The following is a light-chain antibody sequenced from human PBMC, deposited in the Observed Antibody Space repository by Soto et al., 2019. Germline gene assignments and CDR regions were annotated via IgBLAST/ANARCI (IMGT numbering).Light chain of an antibody. CDR1: SSDVGSYNL. Sequence: QSALTQPASVSGSPGQSITISCTGTSSDVGSYNLVSWYQQHPGKAPKLMIYEVSKRPSGVSNRFSGSKSGNTASLTISGLQAEDEADYYCCSYAGSSLYVFGTGTKVT. CDR3: CSYAGSSLYV. J-gene: IGLJ1*01. V-gene: IGLV2-23*02. CDR2: EVS.